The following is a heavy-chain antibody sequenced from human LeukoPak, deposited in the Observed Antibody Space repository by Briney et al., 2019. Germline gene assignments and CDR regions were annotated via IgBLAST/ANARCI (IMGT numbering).Heavy chain of an antibody. CDR1: GYTSTSYV. Sequence: GSVKVSCKASGYTSTSYVISSVRQAPGQRLEWMGWIRDYNGKKNYAQKVQGGVPMNTGKCTSKAHMELRSMRSDDRGVYYCALFSYGDYVRFDYWGQGTLVTVSS. V-gene: IGHV1-18*01. CDR3: ALFSYGDYVRFDY. J-gene: IGHJ4*02. D-gene: IGHD4-17*01. CDR2: IRDYNGKK.